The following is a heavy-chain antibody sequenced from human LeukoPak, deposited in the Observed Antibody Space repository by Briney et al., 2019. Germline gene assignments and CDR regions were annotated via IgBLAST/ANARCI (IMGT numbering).Heavy chain of an antibody. Sequence: GSLRLSCAASGFTFSSSGMHWVRQAPGKGLEWVAVILYNGSNKYYADSVKGRFTISRDNSKNTLYLQMNSLRVEDTAVYYCARAGGYCSGGSCYRGYSWFDPWGQGTLVTVSS. CDR2: ILYNGSNK. CDR3: ARAGGYCSGGSCYRGYSWFDP. J-gene: IGHJ5*02. CDR1: GFTFSSSG. D-gene: IGHD2-15*01. V-gene: IGHV3-33*01.